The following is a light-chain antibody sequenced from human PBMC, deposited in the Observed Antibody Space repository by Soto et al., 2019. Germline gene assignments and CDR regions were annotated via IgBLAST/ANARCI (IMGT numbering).Light chain of an antibody. CDR1: QTVSSSY. J-gene: IGKJ4*01. V-gene: IGKV3-20*01. Sequence: EIVLTQSPGTLSLSPGERATLSCRARQTVSSSYLAWYQQKPGQAPRLLIYGASSRATGIPDRFSGSGSGTDFTLTISRLEPEDSAVYYCRQYGSSPPLTFGGGTKVEIK. CDR2: GAS. CDR3: RQYGSSPPLT.